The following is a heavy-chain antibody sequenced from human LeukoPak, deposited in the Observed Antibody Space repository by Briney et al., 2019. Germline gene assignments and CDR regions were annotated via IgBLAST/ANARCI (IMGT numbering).Heavy chain of an antibody. Sequence: GGSLRLSCAASGFTFSSYAMSWVRQAPGKGLEWVSAISGSGGSTYYADSVKGRFTISRDNSKNTLYLQMNSLRAEDTAVYYCAKDLRITMIVVVRGSFEYWGQGTLVTVSS. CDR2: ISGSGGST. V-gene: IGHV3-23*01. CDR1: GFTFSSYA. J-gene: IGHJ4*02. CDR3: AKDLRITMIVVVRGSFEY. D-gene: IGHD3-22*01.